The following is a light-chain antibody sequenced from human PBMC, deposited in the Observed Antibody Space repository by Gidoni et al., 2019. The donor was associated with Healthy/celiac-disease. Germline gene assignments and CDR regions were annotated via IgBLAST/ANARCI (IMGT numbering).Light chain of an antibody. V-gene: IGKV3-11*01. Sequence: EIVLTQPPATLPLSPGERATLSFRASQSVSSYLAWYQQKPGQAPRLLIYDASNRATGIPARFSGSGSGTDFTLTISSREPEDFAVYYCQQRSNFLTFGGGTKVEIK. J-gene: IGKJ4*01. CDR2: DAS. CDR1: QSVSSY. CDR3: QQRSNFLT.